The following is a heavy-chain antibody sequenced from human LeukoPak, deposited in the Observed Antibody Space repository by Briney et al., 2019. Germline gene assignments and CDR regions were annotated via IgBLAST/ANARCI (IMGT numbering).Heavy chain of an antibody. Sequence: SGGSLRLSCAASGFTVSSTHMGWVRQAPGKGLEWVSVIYSGGAAYYPDSVKGRFTISRDLSKNTLYLQMNDLSAEDTAVYYCARVAVAYFDYWGQGTLVTVSS. CDR1: GFTVSSTH. V-gene: IGHV3-66*01. CDR3: ARVAVAYFDY. D-gene: IGHD6-19*01. J-gene: IGHJ4*02. CDR2: IYSGGAA.